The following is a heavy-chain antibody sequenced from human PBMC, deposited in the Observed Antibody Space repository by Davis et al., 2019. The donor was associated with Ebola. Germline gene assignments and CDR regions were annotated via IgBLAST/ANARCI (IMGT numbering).Heavy chain of an antibody. D-gene: IGHD6-13*01. CDR1: GFSVSSNY. CDR2: IYSAGST. CDR3: ARVATHSITWYRWFDP. Sequence: GESLKISCAASGFSVSSNYVSWVRQAPGKGLEWVSVIYSAGSTYYADSVKGRFTISRDNSKTTVDLQMNSLRDEDTAVYYCARVATHSITWYRWFDPWGQGTLVTVSS. V-gene: IGHV3-53*01. J-gene: IGHJ5*02.